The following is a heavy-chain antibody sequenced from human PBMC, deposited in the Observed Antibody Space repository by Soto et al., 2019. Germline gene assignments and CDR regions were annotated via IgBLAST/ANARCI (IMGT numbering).Heavy chain of an antibody. D-gene: IGHD3-16*01. CDR3: ASDRSLGSNWYYYLES. Sequence: VSLRLSCAASGYTFSTYAMNWVRQFPGRGLEWVSYISSSSSAIDYADSVKGRFTVSRDNAKNSLHLQMNSLRDEDTAVYYCASDRSLGSNWYYYLESWGQGTLVTVSS. CDR1: GYTFSTYA. J-gene: IGHJ4*02. V-gene: IGHV3-48*02. CDR2: ISSSSSAI.